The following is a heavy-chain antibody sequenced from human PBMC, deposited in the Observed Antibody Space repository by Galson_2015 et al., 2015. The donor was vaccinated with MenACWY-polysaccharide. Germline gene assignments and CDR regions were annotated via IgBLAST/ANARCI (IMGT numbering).Heavy chain of an antibody. CDR2: TNGDGGAT. CDR1: GFTFSRYW. CDR3: ARAGPEKGSGGNCLYNRIDP. V-gene: IGHV3-74*01. Sequence: SLRLSCAASGFTFSRYWMHWVRQAPGKGLVWVSRTNGDGGATDYADSVKGRFTISRDNAKNTLYLQMNSLRAEDTAVYYCARAGPEKGSGGNCLYNRIDPWAQATQATLSS. J-gene: IGHJ5*02. D-gene: IGHD2-15*01.